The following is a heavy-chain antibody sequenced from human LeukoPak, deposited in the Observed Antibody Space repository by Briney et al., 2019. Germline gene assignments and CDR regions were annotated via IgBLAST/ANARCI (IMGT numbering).Heavy chain of an antibody. Sequence: GGSLRLSCVASGLTLRNSAMTWVRQTPGKGLEWVSIITDSGSSTFYADSVKGRFFISRDTSINTLYLQMNSLGVDDTALYYCATVGGSCASSNCYAYFDFWGQGTLVTVSS. V-gene: IGHV3-23*01. J-gene: IGHJ4*02. D-gene: IGHD3-16*01. CDR2: ITDSGSST. CDR3: ATVGGSCASSNCYAYFDF. CDR1: GLTLRNSA.